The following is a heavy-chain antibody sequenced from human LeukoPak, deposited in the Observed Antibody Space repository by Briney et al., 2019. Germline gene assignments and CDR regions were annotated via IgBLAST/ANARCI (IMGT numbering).Heavy chain of an antibody. D-gene: IGHD3-16*01. V-gene: IGHV3-30-3*01. Sequence: PGGSLRLSCAASGFTFSSYNMHWVRQAPGKGPEWVALISYDGSNEYFADSVKGRFTISRDNSKNTVYLQINSLRAEDTTVYYYARELRGSSLDYWGQGTLVTVSS. CDR3: ARELRGSSLDY. CDR1: GFTFSSYN. CDR2: ISYDGSNE. J-gene: IGHJ4*02.